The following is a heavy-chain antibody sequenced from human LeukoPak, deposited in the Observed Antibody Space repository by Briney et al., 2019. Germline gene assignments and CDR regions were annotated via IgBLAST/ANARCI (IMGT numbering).Heavy chain of an antibody. D-gene: IGHD2-2*01. CDR1: GFTFSSYS. V-gene: IGHV3-21*01. J-gene: IGHJ3*02. Sequence: GGSLRLSCAASGFTFSSYSMNWVRQAPGKGLEWVSSISSSSSYIYYADSVKGRFTISRDNAKNSLYLQMNSLRAEDTAVYYCARKVGRCAFDIWGQGTMVTVSS. CDR3: ARKVGRCAFDI. CDR2: ISSSSSYI.